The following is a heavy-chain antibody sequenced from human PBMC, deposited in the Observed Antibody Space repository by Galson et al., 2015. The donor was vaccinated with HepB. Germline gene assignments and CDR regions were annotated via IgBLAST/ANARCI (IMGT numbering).Heavy chain of an antibody. V-gene: IGHV4-38-2*01. CDR1: GYSISDNYY. J-gene: IGHJ5*02. CDR2: KHQSGST. CDR3: ARGRALANGPRWFDP. D-gene: IGHD3-3*02. Sequence: SETLSLTCDVSGYSISDNYYWGWIRQPPDEGLEWIASKHQSGSTYYNPSLKSRVTISLDTSKNQFSLTLTSVTAADTAVYYCARGRALANGPRWFDPWGQGALVTVSS.